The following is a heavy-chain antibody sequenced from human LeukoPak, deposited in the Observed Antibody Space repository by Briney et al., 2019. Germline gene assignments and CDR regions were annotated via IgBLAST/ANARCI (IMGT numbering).Heavy chain of an antibody. Sequence: PGRSLRLSCAASGFTFDDYAMHWVRQAPGKGLEWVSGISWNSGSIGYADSVKGRFTISRDNAKNSLYLQMNSLRAEDTAVYYCAKTADKDYDFWSGYYFDYWGQGTLVTVSS. CDR3: AKTADKDYDFWSGYYFDY. V-gene: IGHV3-9*01. D-gene: IGHD3-3*01. J-gene: IGHJ4*02. CDR2: ISWNSGSI. CDR1: GFTFDDYA.